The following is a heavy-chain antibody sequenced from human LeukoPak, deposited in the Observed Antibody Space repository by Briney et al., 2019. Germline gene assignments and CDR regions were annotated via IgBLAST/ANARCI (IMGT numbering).Heavy chain of an antibody. CDR3: ARDDPTLFWSGSPFY. D-gene: IGHD3-3*01. CDR2: INHNGNVN. CDR1: GFTFSSYW. J-gene: IGHJ4*02. Sequence: PGGSLRLSCAASGFTFSSYWMNWARQAPGKGLEWVASINHNGNVNYYVDSVKGRFTISRDNAKNSLYLQMSNLRAEDTAVYYCARDDPTLFWSGSPFYWGQGTLVTVSS. V-gene: IGHV3-7*03.